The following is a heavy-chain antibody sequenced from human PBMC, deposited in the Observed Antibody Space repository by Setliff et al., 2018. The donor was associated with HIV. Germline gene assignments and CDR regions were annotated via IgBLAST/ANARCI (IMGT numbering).Heavy chain of an antibody. J-gene: IGHJ3*02. V-gene: IGHV1-24*01. Sequence: GASVKVSCKVSGYTLTELSRHWVRQAPGRGLEWMGGFDPEDGETIYAQEFQGRVTMTEDTSTDTAYMELSSLRSEDTAVYYCATVGPTIWGAFDIWGQGTMVTVSS. CDR1: GYTLTELS. D-gene: IGHD3-16*01. CDR2: FDPEDGET. CDR3: ATVGPTIWGAFDI.